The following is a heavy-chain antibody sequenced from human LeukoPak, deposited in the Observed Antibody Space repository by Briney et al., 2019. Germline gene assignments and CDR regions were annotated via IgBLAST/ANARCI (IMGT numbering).Heavy chain of an antibody. V-gene: IGHV4-30-2*01. CDR2: IYHSGST. D-gene: IGHD5-18*01. J-gene: IGHJ3*02. Sequence: SQTLSLTCTVSGGSTSSGGYYWSWIRQPPGKGLEWIGYIYHSGSTYYNPSLKSRVTISVDRSKNQFSLKLSSVTAADTAVYYCARDFQRGYSYGLNDAFDIWGQGTMVTVSS. CDR3: ARDFQRGYSYGLNDAFDI. CDR1: GGSTSSGGYY.